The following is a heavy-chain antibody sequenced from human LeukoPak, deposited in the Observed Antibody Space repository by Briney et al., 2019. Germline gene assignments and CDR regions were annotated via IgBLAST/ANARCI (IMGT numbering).Heavy chain of an antibody. CDR1: GFTFSVMA. Sequence: GGSLNPSVLRSGFTFSVMAVPRFPGKGLEWLTFIRHDGTDQHYADSVSGRFTISRDNSKNTMYLQMNSLRPEDTALYYSAKDGNSYSDYWGQGTLVTVSS. D-gene: IGHD4-23*01. J-gene: IGHJ4*02. CDR3: AKDGNSYSDY. V-gene: IGHV3-30*02. CDR2: IRHDGTDQ.